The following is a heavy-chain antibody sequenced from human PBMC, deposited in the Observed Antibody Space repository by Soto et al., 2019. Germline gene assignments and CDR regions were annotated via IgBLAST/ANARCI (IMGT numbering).Heavy chain of an antibody. D-gene: IGHD2-2*01. V-gene: IGHV3-7*01. CDR2: IKQDGSEK. J-gene: IGHJ4*02. Sequence: EVQLVESGGGLVQPGGSLRLSCAASGFTFSSYWMTWVRQAPGKGLEWVANIKQDGSEKYYVDSVKGRFTISRDNAKNSLFLQMNSLGVEDTAVYYCARVPAGDSGFDYWGQGTLVTVSS. CDR1: GFTFSSYW. CDR3: ARVPAGDSGFDY.